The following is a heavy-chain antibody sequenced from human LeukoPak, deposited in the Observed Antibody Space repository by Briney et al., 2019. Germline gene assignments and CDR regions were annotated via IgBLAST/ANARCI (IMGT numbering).Heavy chain of an antibody. CDR2: INHTGST. CDR1: GGSFSGYY. Sequence: SETLSLTCAVYGGSFSGYYWSWIRQPPGKGLEWSGEINHTGSTNYNSSLKSRVTISVDTSKNQFSLKQSSVTPAHPAVYSCVRGVRDVAAPLYYMAVWGKGTTVTVSS. CDR3: VRGVRDVAAPLYYMAV. V-gene: IGHV4-34*01. D-gene: IGHD3-10*01. J-gene: IGHJ6*03.